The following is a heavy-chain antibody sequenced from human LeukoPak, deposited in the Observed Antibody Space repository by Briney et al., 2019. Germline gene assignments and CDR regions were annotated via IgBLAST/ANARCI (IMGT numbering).Heavy chain of an antibody. D-gene: IGHD6-13*01. V-gene: IGHV3-30*04. CDR2: ISYDGSNK. CDR3: ARGSGAAAGGFDY. Sequence: GGSLRLSCAASGFTFSSYAMHWVRQAPGKGLEWVAVISYDGSNKYYADPVKGRFTISRDNSKNTLYLQMNSLRAEDTAAYYCARGSGAAAGGFDYWGQGTLVTVSS. CDR1: GFTFSSYA. J-gene: IGHJ4*02.